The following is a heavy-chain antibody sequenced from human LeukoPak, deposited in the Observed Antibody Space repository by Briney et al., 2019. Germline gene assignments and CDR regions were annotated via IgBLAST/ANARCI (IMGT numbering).Heavy chain of an antibody. CDR1: GFSISGYW. V-gene: IGHV3-74*01. J-gene: IGHJ4*02. Sequence: PGGSLTLFCAASGFSISGYWMYWVRQAPGKGLVWVSRINSDGRRIEYADSVKGRFTISRDNARNTVSLQMNSLRAEDTAVYYCARGPPHGGSYYLDWGQGTLVTVSS. CDR3: ARGPPHGGSYYLD. D-gene: IGHD1-26*01. CDR2: INSDGRRI.